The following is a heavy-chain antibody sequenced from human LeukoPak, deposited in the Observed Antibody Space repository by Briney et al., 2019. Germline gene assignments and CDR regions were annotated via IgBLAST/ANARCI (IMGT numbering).Heavy chain of an antibody. D-gene: IGHD4-11*01. J-gene: IGHJ4*02. CDR1: GGSISSYY. CDR3: ARYSNYVFDY. Sequence: SEILSLTCTVSGGSISSYYWSWIRQPPGKGLEWIGYIYYSGSTNYNPSLKSRVTISVDTSKNQFSLKLSSVTAADTAVYYCARYSNYVFDYWGQGTLVTVSS. CDR2: IYYSGST. V-gene: IGHV4-59*01.